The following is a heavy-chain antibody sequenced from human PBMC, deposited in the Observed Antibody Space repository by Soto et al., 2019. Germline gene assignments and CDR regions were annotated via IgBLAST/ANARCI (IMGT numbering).Heavy chain of an antibody. V-gene: IGHV4-39*01. D-gene: IGHD6-13*01. CDR3: GRPWGIGLTPPGP. Sequence: SETLSLTCTVSGASISNTSYYWGWIRQSPGKGLEWIGNIYYSGKTYYSPSLKSRVSISVDASRNQFSLRLSSVTAADTAVYYCGRPWGIGLTPPGPWGQGVLVTVSS. CDR1: GASISNTSYY. CDR2: IYYSGKT. J-gene: IGHJ5*02.